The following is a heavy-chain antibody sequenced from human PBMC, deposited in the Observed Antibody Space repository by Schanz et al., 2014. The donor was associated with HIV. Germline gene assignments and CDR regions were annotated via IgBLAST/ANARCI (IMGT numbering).Heavy chain of an antibody. J-gene: IGHJ3*02. CDR1: GGTFSSYA. CDR2: FIPIFGTT. CDR3: ASPAESERGPGDAFDI. V-gene: IGHV1-69*01. D-gene: IGHD1-1*01. Sequence: QVQLVQSGAEVKSPGASVKVSCKASGGTFSSYAISWVRQAPGQGLEWMGGFIPIFGTTNYAQKFQGRVTITADESTSTTYLELSSLRPEDTAVYYCASPAESERGPGDAFDIWGQGTLVTVSS.